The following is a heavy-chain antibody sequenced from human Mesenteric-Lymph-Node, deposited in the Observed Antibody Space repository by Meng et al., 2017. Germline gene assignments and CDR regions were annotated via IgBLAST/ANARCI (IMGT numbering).Heavy chain of an antibody. D-gene: IGHD4-11*01. J-gene: IGHJ6*02. CDR3: AKANITTRGYYGMDV. CDR2: ISYDGSNK. Sequence: GESLKIPCAASGFTFSSYAMHWVRQTPGKGLEWVAVISYDGSNKYYADSVKGRFTISRDNSKNTLKLQMNSLRTEDTAVYYCAKANITTRGYYGMDVWGQGTTVTVSS. V-gene: IGHV3-30*04. CDR1: GFTFSSYA.